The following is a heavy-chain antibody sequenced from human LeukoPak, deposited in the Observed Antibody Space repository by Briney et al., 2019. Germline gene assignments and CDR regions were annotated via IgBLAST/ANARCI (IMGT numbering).Heavy chain of an antibody. J-gene: IGHJ4*02. CDR2: ISAYNGNT. Sequence: GASVKVSCKASGYTFTSDGISWVRQDPGQGLEWLGWISAYNGNTNYAQKLQGRVTMTTDTSTSTAYMELRSLRSDDTAVYYCARDRGVVVPAASDYWGQGTLVTVSS. CDR1: GYTFTSDG. CDR3: ARDRGVVVPAASDY. D-gene: IGHD2-2*01. V-gene: IGHV1-18*01.